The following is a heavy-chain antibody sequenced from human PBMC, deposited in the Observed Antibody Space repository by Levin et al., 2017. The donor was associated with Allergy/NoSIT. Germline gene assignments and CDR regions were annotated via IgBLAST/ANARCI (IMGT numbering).Heavy chain of an antibody. Sequence: GESLKISCAASGFTFSNHWMHWVRQVPGKVLVWVSRITSDGRDTKYADSVMGRFTISRDNSRNTLHLQMNSLRAEGTAVYYCARGDCSSTSCLAYWGQGTLVTVSS. CDR3: ARGDCSSTSCLAY. D-gene: IGHD2-2*01. J-gene: IGHJ4*02. CDR1: GFTFSNHW. CDR2: ITSDGRDT. V-gene: IGHV3-74*03.